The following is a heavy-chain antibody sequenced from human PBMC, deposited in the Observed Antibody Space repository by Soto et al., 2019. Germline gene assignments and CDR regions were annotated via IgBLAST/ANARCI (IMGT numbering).Heavy chain of an antibody. V-gene: IGHV1-3*01. J-gene: IGHJ4*02. CDR3: ARDGYGNTWYADY. CDR2: INAGNGNT. Sequence: QVQLVQSGAEVKKPGASVKVSCRASGYTFTSFVIHWVRQAPGQRLEWMGYINAGNGNTKYSQKFQDRVSITRDTSASTAYMELSSLRSEDTAVYYCARDGYGNTWYADYWGQGTLVTVSS. D-gene: IGHD6-13*01. CDR1: GYTFTSFV.